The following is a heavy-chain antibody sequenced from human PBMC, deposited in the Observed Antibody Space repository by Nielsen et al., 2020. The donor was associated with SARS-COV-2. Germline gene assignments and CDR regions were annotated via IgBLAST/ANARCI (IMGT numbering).Heavy chain of an antibody. Sequence: WIRQPPGKGLEWVAVISYDGSNKYYADSVKGRFTISRDNSKNTLYLQMNSLRVEDTAVYYCAKDRYYYDSSGYYYSPYYYYGMDVWGQGTTVTVSS. CDR3: AKDRYYYDSSGYYYSPYYYYGMDV. V-gene: IGHV3-30*18. J-gene: IGHJ6*02. D-gene: IGHD3-22*01. CDR2: ISYDGSNK.